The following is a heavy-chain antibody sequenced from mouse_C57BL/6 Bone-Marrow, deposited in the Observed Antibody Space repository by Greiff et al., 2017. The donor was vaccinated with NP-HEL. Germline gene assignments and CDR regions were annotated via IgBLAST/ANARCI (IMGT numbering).Heavy chain of an antibody. D-gene: IGHD1-1*01. V-gene: IGHV1-9*01. Sequence: QVQLQQSGAELMKPGASVKLSCKATGYTFTGYWIEWVKQRPGHGLEWIGEILTGSGSTNYNEKFKGKATFTADTSSNTAYMQLSSLTTEDSAIYYCARSITTVVARYAMDYWGQGTSVTVSS. J-gene: IGHJ4*01. CDR3: ARSITTVVARYAMDY. CDR2: ILTGSGST. CDR1: GYTFTGYW.